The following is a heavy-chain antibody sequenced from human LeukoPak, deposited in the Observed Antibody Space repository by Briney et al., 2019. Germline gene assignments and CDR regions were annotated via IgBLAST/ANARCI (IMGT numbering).Heavy chain of an antibody. Sequence: SETLSLTCTVSGESISSGHHYWSWIRQPPGKGLECIGYIYYSGTTSYNPSLKSRVNISIDTSKNQFSLKLNSVTAADTAVYYCARQDYYGSGSYLDYWGQGSLVTVSS. CDR2: IYYSGTT. CDR3: ARQDYYGSGSYLDY. CDR1: GESISSGHHY. J-gene: IGHJ4*02. V-gene: IGHV4-30-4*08. D-gene: IGHD3-10*01.